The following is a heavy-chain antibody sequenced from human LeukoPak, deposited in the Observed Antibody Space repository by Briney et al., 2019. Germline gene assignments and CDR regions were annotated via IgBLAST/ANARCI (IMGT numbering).Heavy chain of an antibody. Sequence: GGSLRLSCAASGFTFISYAMNWVRQAPGKGLEWVSVISGSGGSTHYADSAKGRFTISRDNSKNTLYLQMSSLRAEDTAVYYCAKESPVFDYWGRGTLVTVSS. V-gene: IGHV3-23*01. CDR2: ISGSGGST. CDR3: AKESPVFDY. CDR1: GFTFISYA. J-gene: IGHJ4*02.